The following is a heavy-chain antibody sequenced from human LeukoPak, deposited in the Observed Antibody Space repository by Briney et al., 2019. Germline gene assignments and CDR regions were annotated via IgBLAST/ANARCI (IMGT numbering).Heavy chain of an antibody. D-gene: IGHD3-9*01. V-gene: IGHV5-51*01. J-gene: IGHJ4*02. CDR1: GYSFTSYW. Sequence: GESLKISCKGSGYSFTSYWIGWVRHMPGKGLEWMGIIYPGDSDTRYSPSFQGQVTISADKSISTAYLQWSSLKASDTAMYYCARPMYYDILTGYYTAFDYWGEATLVTVSS. CDR2: IYPGDSDT. CDR3: ARPMYYDILTGYYTAFDY.